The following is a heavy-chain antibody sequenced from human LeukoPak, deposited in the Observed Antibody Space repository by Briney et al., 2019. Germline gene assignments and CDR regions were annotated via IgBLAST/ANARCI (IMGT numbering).Heavy chain of an antibody. D-gene: IGHD3-10*01. CDR3: ARYPSYYYGSGSRDY. J-gene: IGHJ4*02. V-gene: IGHV4-59*08. CDR1: GGSISSYY. CDR2: IYYSGST. Sequence: SETLSLTCTVSGGSISSYYWSWIRQPPGKGLEWIGYIYYSGSTNYNPSLKSRVTISVDTSKNQSSLKLSSVTAADTAVYYCARYPSYYYGSGSRDYWGQGTLVTVSS.